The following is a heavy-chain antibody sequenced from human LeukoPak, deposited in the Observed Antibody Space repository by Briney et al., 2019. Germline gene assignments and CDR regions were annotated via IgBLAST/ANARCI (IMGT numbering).Heavy chain of an antibody. D-gene: IGHD3-3*01. CDR3: VRSYDFWNGYFEFDP. J-gene: IGHJ5*02. CDR1: GYSFTNYD. CDR2: VNPHSGNI. V-gene: IGHV1-8*02. Sequence: ASVKVSCKASGYSFTNYDIHWVRQAVGQGLQWMGWVNPHSGNIDYAQKFQGRFAITRNTSITTAYVELRSLTSEDTAVYYCVRSYDFWNGYFEFDPWGQGTLVTVSS.